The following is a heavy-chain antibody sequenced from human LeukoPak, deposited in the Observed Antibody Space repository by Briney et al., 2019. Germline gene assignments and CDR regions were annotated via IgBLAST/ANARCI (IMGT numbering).Heavy chain of an antibody. CDR3: ARDRALGY. V-gene: IGHV3-7*01. CDR1: GFTFSSYW. J-gene: IGHJ4*02. D-gene: IGHD3-16*01. Sequence: PGGSLRLSCAASGFTFSSYWMSWVRQAPGKGLEWVANMRQDGSEKYYVDSVRGRFTISRDNAKNSLYLQMNSLRAGDTAVYYCARDRALGYWGQGTLVTVSS. CDR2: MRQDGSEK.